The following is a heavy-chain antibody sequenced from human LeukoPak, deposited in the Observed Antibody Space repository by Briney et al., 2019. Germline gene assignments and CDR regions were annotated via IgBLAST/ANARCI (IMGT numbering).Heavy chain of an antibody. CDR3: ARGGYYDFWSGYYSPVDFYFDY. V-gene: IGHV1-18*01. Sequence: ASXKVSCKASGYTFTSYGISWVRQAPGQGLEWMGWISAYNGNTNYAQKLQGRVTMTTDTSTSTAYMELRSLRSDDTAVYYCARGGYYDFWSGYYSPVDFYFDYWGQGTLVTVSS. D-gene: IGHD3-3*01. CDR2: ISAYNGNT. J-gene: IGHJ4*02. CDR1: GYTFTSYG.